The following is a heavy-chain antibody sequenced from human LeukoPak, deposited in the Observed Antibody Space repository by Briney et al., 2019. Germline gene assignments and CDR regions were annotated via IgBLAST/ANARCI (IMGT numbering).Heavy chain of an antibody. Sequence: SETLSLTCAVYGGSFSGYYWSWIRQPPGKGREWIGEINHSGSTNYNPSLKSRVTISVDTSKNQFSLKLSSVTAADTAVYYCARSIVVVRVNWFDPWGQGTLVTVSS. CDR2: INHSGST. CDR1: GGSFSGYY. V-gene: IGHV4-34*01. J-gene: IGHJ5*02. D-gene: IGHD2-21*01. CDR3: ARSIVVVRVNWFDP.